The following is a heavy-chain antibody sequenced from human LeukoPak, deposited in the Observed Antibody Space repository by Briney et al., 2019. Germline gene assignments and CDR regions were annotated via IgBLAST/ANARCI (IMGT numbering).Heavy chain of an antibody. CDR1: GFIFSAYG. Sequence: PGGSLRLSCAASGFIFSAYGMHWVRQGPGEGLEWVAYIRHDESRIFYADFVKGRFTISRDDSKNTLYLQMHSLTTEDTGLNYCARPVIPSAYQETYYMDVWGKGTTVTVS. CDR3: ARPVIPSAYQETYYMDV. D-gene: IGHD3-16*01. J-gene: IGHJ6*03. CDR2: IRHDESRI. V-gene: IGHV3-30*02.